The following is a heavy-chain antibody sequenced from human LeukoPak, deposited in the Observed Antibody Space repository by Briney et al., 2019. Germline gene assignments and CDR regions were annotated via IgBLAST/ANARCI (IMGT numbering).Heavy chain of an antibody. J-gene: IGHJ4*02. CDR2: INPSGGST. CDR1: GYTFTSYY. V-gene: IGHV1-46*01. D-gene: IGHD6-13*01. CDR3: ARDGRLIAAAGTDPFDY. Sequence: ASVKVSCKASGYTFTSYYMHWVRQAPGQGLEWMGIINPSGGSTSYAQKFQGRVTMTRDMSTSTVYMELSSLRSDDTAVYYCARDGRLIAAAGTDPFDYWGQGTLVTVSS.